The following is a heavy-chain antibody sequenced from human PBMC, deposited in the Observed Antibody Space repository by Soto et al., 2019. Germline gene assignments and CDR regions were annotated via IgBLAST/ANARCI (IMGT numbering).Heavy chain of an antibody. CDR2: IYWDDDK. CDR3: AHKGPINSSSGAFDI. CDR1: GFSLSTSGVG. D-gene: IGHD6-13*01. V-gene: IGHV2-5*02. Sequence: QITLKESGPTLVKPTQTLTLTCTFSGFSLSTSGVGVGWIRQPPGKALEWLARIYWDDDKRHSPSLKSRLTITKDNSKNKVVITMTNMDPVDTATYYCAHKGPINSSSGAFDIWGQGTMVTVSS. J-gene: IGHJ3*02.